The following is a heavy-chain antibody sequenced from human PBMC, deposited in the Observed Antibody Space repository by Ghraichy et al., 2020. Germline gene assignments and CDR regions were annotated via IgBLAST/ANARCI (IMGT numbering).Heavy chain of an antibody. J-gene: IGHJ4*02. CDR2: ISESGGIA. V-gene: IGHV3-23*01. Sequence: GGSLRLSCAASGFIFSSYATSWVRQAPGKGLEWVSFISESGGIAYYADSVKGRFTISRDNSKNTLYLQMTSLRAEDTAIYYCAKDWEGLDYWGQGTLVTVSS. D-gene: IGHD1-26*01. CDR3: AKDWEGLDY. CDR1: GFIFSSYA.